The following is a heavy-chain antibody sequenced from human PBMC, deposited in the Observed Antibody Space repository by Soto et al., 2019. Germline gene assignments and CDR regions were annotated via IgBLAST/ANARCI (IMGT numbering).Heavy chain of an antibody. V-gene: IGHV4-59*01. CDR1: GGSIRNVY. CDR2: IFHSGNA. CDR3: ARAHAPTLPFDS. D-gene: IGHD2-2*01. Sequence: PSEPLSLTCTVSGGSIRNVYWRWIRQDPGKGLEWIGFIFHSGNAKYNPSLKIRVTISVDTSKNQFSLSLDSVTAADTSFYFCARAHAPTLPFDSWGQGTLVTVSS. J-gene: IGHJ4*01.